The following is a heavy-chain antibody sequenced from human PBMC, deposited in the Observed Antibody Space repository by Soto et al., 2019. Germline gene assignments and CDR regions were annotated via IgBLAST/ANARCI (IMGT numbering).Heavy chain of an antibody. Sequence: QVQLQESGPGLVKPSQTLSLTCTVSGGSISSGGYYWSWIRQHPGKGLEWIGYIYYSGSTYYNPSRKSRVTISVDTSKNQFSLKLSSVTAADTAVYYCARDQPYSSSPKFDPWGQGTLVTVSS. CDR1: GGSISSGGYY. D-gene: IGHD6-6*01. J-gene: IGHJ5*02. CDR2: IYYSGST. V-gene: IGHV4-31*03. CDR3: ARDQPYSSSPKFDP.